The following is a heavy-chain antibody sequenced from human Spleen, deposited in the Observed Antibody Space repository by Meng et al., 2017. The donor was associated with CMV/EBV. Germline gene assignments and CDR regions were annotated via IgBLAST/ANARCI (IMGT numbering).Heavy chain of an antibody. CDR1: GGTFSSFD. Sequence: KISCKASGGTFSSFDITWMRQAPGQGLEWMGGITPSFGLANYAEKFQARVTIAADKSTNTAYMELSSLRSEDTAVYYCARLHGINGAAVVTRRARDYWGQGTLVTVSS. V-gene: IGHV1-69*17. J-gene: IGHJ4*02. D-gene: IGHD1-20*01. CDR3: ARLHGINGAAVVTRRARDY. CDR2: ITPSFGLA.